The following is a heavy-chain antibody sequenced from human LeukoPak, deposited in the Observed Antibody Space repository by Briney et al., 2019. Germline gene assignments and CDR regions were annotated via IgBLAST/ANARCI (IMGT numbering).Heavy chain of an antibody. CDR3: ARVTQTDYDFDY. Sequence: GASVKVSCKASGYTFTGYYMHWVRQAPGQGLEWMGWISAYNGNTDYAQKLQGRVTMTTDTSTSTAYMELRSLRPDDTAVYYCARVTQTDYDFDYWGQGTLVTVSS. J-gene: IGHJ4*02. CDR2: ISAYNGNT. V-gene: IGHV1-18*04. CDR1: GYTFTGYY. D-gene: IGHD4-17*01.